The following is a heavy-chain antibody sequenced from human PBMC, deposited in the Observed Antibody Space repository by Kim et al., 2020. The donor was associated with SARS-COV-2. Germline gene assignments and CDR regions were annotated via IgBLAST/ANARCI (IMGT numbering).Heavy chain of an antibody. V-gene: IGHV1-69*13. CDR2: IIPIFGTA. Sequence: SVKVSCKASGGTFSSYAISWVRQAPGQGLEWMGGIIPIFGTANYAQKFQGRVTITADESTSTAYMELSSLRSEDTAVYYCASPLRSGAWGFYYGMDVWGQGTTVTVSS. CDR3: ASPLRSGAWGFYYGMDV. D-gene: IGHD3-3*01. J-gene: IGHJ6*02. CDR1: GGTFSSYA.